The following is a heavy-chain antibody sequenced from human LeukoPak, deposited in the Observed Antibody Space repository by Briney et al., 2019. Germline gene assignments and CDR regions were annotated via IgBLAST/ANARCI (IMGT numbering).Heavy chain of an antibody. CDR2: ISAYNGNT. CDR1: GYTFPSYG. D-gene: IGHD2-2*01. Sequence: GASLKVSWKASGYTFPSYGISWVRQAPGQGLEWFAWISAYNGNTNYAQKFQGRVTITTDESTSTAYMELSSLRSEDTAVYYCARVKASHRQDAFDIWGQGTMVTVSS. V-gene: IGHV1-18*01. CDR3: ARVKASHRQDAFDI. J-gene: IGHJ3*02.